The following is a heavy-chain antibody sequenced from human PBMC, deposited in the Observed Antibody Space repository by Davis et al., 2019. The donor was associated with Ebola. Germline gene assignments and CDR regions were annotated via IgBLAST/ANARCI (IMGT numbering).Heavy chain of an antibody. V-gene: IGHV4-30-2*01. Sequence: SETLSLTCAVSGGSVSSGIYSWNWIRQPPGKGLEWIGYIFHSGSTYYNPSLESRVTISLDMSKNQFSLNLTSVTAADTAVYYCARGADTAMVSMDVWGQGTTVTVSS. CDR1: GGSVSSGIYS. D-gene: IGHD5-18*01. CDR2: IFHSGST. J-gene: IGHJ6*02. CDR3: ARGADTAMVSMDV.